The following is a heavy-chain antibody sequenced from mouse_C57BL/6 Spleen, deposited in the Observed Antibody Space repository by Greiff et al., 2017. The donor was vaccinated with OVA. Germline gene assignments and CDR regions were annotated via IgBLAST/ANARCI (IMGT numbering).Heavy chain of an antibody. CDR1: GYAFSSSW. V-gene: IGHV1-82*01. Sequence: VKLMESGPELVKPGASVKISCKASGYAFSSSWMNWVKQRPGKGLEWIGRIYPGDGDTNYNRKFKGKATLTADKSSSTAYMQLSSLTSEDSAVYFCAGSSGSYAMDYWGQGTSVTVSS. D-gene: IGHD3-2*02. CDR2: IYPGDGDT. J-gene: IGHJ4*01. CDR3: AGSSGSYAMDY.